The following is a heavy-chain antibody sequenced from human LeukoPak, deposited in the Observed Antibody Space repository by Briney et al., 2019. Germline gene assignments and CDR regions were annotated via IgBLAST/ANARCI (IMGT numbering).Heavy chain of an antibody. Sequence: SQTLSLTCTVSGYSLSSGYYWGWIRQPPGKGLEWIGSIYHSGSTYYNPSLKSRVAISVDTSKNQFSLKLSSVTAADTAGYYCARDLVSPIIDAFAIWGQGTMGTVSS. CDR2: IYHSGST. CDR3: ARDLVSPIIDAFAI. CDR1: GYSLSSGYY. D-gene: IGHD2/OR15-2a*01. V-gene: IGHV4-38-2*02. J-gene: IGHJ3*02.